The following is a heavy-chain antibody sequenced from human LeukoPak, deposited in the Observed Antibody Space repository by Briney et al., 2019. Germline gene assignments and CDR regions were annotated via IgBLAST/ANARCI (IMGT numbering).Heavy chain of an antibody. Sequence: SETLSLTCTVSGGSISSSSYYWGWIRQPPGKGLEWIGYIYYSGSTNYNPSLKSRVTISVDTSKNQFSLKLSSVTAADTAVYYCARARRDYSSSPRGRYFDLWGRGTLVTVSS. V-gene: IGHV4-61*05. CDR3: ARARRDYSSSPRGRYFDL. D-gene: IGHD6-13*01. CDR1: GGSISSSSYY. CDR2: IYYSGST. J-gene: IGHJ2*01.